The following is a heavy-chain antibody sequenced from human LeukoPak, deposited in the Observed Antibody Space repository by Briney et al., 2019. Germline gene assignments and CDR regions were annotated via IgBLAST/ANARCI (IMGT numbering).Heavy chain of an antibody. D-gene: IGHD6-19*01. V-gene: IGHV5-51*01. J-gene: IGHJ4*02. CDR3: ARHRPYSSGWRHFDY. CDR2: IYPGDSDT. Sequence: GASLQISCKGSGYSFSSYWIGWVRQMPGKGLEWMGIIYPGDSDTRYSPSFQGQVTISADKSISTAYLQWSSLTASDTAMYYCARHRPYSSGWRHFDYWGQGTLVTVSS. CDR1: GYSFSSYW.